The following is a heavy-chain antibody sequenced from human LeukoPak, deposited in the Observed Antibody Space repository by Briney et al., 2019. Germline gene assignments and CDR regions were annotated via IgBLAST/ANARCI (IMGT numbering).Heavy chain of an antibody. CDR3: ARDPYYDFWSGYPGDAFDI. CDR1: GGTFSSYA. Sequence: ASVKVSCKASGGTFSSYAISWVRQAPGQGLEWMGWINTNTGNPTYAQGFTGRFVFSLDTSVSTAYLQISSLKAEDTAVYYCARDPYYDFWSGYPGDAFDIWGQGTMVTVSS. D-gene: IGHD3-3*01. CDR2: INTNTGNP. J-gene: IGHJ3*02. V-gene: IGHV7-4-1*02.